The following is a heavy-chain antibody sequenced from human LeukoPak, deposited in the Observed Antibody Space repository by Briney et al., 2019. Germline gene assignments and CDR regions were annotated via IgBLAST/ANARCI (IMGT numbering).Heavy chain of an antibody. D-gene: IGHD4-23*01. V-gene: IGHV3-48*03. CDR3: ARDTLEYSNSPDALDI. J-gene: IGHJ3*02. CDR1: GFTFSAYE. Sequence: PGGSLRLSCAASGFTFSAYEMNWVRQAPGKGLEWVSYIGSSGSIVYYADSVKGRFTISRDNAKNSLYMQMESLRDEDTAIYYCARDTLEYSNSPDALDIWGQGTMVTVSS. CDR2: IGSSGSIV.